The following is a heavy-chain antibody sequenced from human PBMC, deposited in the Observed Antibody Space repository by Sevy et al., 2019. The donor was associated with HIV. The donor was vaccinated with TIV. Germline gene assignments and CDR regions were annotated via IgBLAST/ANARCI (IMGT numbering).Heavy chain of an antibody. CDR3: ARDPTGYYDSSGYYRDDAFDI. CDR1: GFTFSSYS. CDR2: ISSSSSTI. J-gene: IGHJ3*02. V-gene: IGHV3-48*01. Sequence: GESLKISCAASGFTFSSYSMNWVRQAPGKGLEWVSYISSSSSTIYYADSVKGRFTISRENAKNSLYLQMNSLRAEDTAVYYCARDPTGYYDSSGYYRDDAFDIWGQGTMVTVSS. D-gene: IGHD3-22*01.